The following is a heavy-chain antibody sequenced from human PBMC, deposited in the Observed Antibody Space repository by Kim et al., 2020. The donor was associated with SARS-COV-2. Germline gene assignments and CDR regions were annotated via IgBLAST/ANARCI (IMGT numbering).Heavy chain of an antibody. J-gene: IGHJ4*02. Sequence: SETLSLTCTVSGGSISSYYWSWIRQPPGKGLEWIGYIYYSGSTNYNPSLKSRVTISVDTSKNQFSLKLSSVTAADTAVYYCARLQGPTSGYSGYDFDYWGQGTLVTVSS. CDR1: GGSISSYY. CDR3: ARLQGPTSGYSGYDFDY. V-gene: IGHV4-59*08. CDR2: IYYSGST. D-gene: IGHD5-12*01.